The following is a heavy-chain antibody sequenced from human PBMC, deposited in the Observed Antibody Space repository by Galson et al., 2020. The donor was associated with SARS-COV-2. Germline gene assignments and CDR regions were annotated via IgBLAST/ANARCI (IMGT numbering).Heavy chain of an antibody. J-gene: IGHJ4*02. CDR1: GLTLGDNA. D-gene: IGHD1-26*01. CDR3: TRARMMWANGTRPPPYYFDY. Sequence: GGSLRLSVNASGLTLGDNAMSWFRQAPGRGLEWVGFISSKDYSGTTESPASVKCRSTITRDDSNSIAYLQMNSLKTEDTAVYYCTRARMMWANGTRPPPYYFDYWGQGTLVTVSS. V-gene: IGHV3-49*03. CDR2: ISSKDYSGTT.